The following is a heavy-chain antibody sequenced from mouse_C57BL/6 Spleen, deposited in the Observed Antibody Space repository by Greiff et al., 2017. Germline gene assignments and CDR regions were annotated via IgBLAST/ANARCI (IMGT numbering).Heavy chain of an antibody. CDR2: ISGGGGNT. V-gene: IGHV5-9*01. CDR3: ARRDYGSSPWYFDV. CDR1: GFTFSSYT. J-gene: IGHJ1*03. D-gene: IGHD1-1*01. Sequence: EVKLVESGGGLVKPGGSLKLSCAASGFTFSSYTMSWVRQTPEKRLEWVATISGGGGNTYYPDSVKGRFTLSSDNAKNTLYLQMSSLRAEDTALYYCARRDYGSSPWYFDVWGTGTTVTVSS.